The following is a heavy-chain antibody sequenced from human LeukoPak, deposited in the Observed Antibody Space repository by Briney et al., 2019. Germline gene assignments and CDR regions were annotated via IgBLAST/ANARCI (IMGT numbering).Heavy chain of an antibody. CDR2: INGDGGDK. CDR3: ARGGSGSSKYWVF. D-gene: IGHD2-8*02. V-gene: IGHV3-7*01. CDR1: DFTLSPNW. Sequence: PGGSLRLSCAASDFTLSPNWMTWVRQAPGRGLEWVANINGDGGDKYYGDSVKGRFSISRDNAENSLFLQMNNLRVEDSAVYYCARGGSGSSKYWVFWGQGTLVTVSS. J-gene: IGHJ4*02.